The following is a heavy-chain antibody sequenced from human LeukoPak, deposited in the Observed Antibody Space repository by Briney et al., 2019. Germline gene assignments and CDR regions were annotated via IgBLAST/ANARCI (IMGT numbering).Heavy chain of an antibody. CDR3: ARKRGYSYPFDY. J-gene: IGHJ4*02. D-gene: IGHD5-18*01. CDR1: GFTFSSYE. Sequence: GGSLRLSCAASGFTFSSYEMNWVRQAPGKGLEWVSYISSSGSTIYYADSVKGRFTISRDNAKNSLYLQMNSLRAEDTAVYYCARKRGYSYPFDYWGQGTLVTVSS. V-gene: IGHV3-48*03. CDR2: ISSSGSTI.